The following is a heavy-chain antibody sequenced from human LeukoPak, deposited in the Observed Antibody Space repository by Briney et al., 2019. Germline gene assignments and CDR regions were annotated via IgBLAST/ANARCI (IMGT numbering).Heavy chain of an antibody. V-gene: IGHV3-30-3*01. J-gene: IGHJ4*02. CDR1: GFTFSSYA. Sequence: GALRLSCAASGFTFSSYAMHWVRQAPGKGLEWVAVISYDGSNKYYADSVKGRFTISRDNSKNTLYLQMNSLRAEDTAVYYCSCVGGSVAFDYWGQGTLVTVSS. CDR2: ISYDGSNK. CDR3: SCVGGSVAFDY. D-gene: IGHD4-23*01.